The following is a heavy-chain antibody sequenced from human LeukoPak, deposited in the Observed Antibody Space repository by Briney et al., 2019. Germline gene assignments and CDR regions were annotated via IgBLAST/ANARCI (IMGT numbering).Heavy chain of an antibody. CDR2: LRGSGSET. J-gene: IGHJ2*01. CDR3: AKYYDDYIRFLDV. D-gene: IGHD3-3*01. CDR1: GFTFTTYA. V-gene: IGHV3-23*01. Sequence: GGSLRLSCAASGFTFTTYAMSWVRQAPGKGLGWVSGLRGSGSETHYADSVKSRFTISRDNSKNTLHLQMDSLRAEDTAVYYCAKYYDDYIRFLDVWGRGTLVTVSS.